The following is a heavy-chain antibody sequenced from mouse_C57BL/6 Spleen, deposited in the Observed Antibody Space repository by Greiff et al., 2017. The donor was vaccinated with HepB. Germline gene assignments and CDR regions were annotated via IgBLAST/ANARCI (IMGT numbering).Heavy chain of an antibody. CDR2: IYPGDGDT. V-gene: IGHV1-80*01. Sequence: QVQLQQSGAELVKPGASVKISCKASGYAFSSYWMNWVKQRPGKGLEWIGQIYPGDGDTNYNGKFKGKATLTADKSSSTAYMQLSSLTSEDSAVYFCARSKGYYGSSYPFAYWGQGTLVTVSA. CDR1: GYAFSSYW. J-gene: IGHJ3*01. CDR3: ARSKGYYGSSYPFAY. D-gene: IGHD1-1*01.